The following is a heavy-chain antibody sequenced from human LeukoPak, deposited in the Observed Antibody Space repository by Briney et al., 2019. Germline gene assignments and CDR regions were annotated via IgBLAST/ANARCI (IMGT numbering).Heavy chain of an antibody. Sequence: SETLSLTCAVHGGSFSGYYWSWIRQPPGKGLEWIGEINHSGSTNYNPSLKSRVTISVDTSKNQFSLKLSSVTAADTAVYYCASTAMTTVTTSWFDPWGQGTLVTVSS. D-gene: IGHD4-17*01. V-gene: IGHV4-34*01. CDR1: GGSFSGYY. CDR2: INHSGST. J-gene: IGHJ5*02. CDR3: ASTAMTTVTTSWFDP.